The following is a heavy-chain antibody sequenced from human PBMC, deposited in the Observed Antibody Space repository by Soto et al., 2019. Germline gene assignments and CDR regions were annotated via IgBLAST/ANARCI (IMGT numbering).Heavy chain of an antibody. V-gene: IGHV3-64*04. CDR1: GFTFSKYP. J-gene: IGHJ4*02. CDR2: ISSNGVTI. D-gene: IGHD6-19*01. CDR3: ARAIAVGSTSLDY. Sequence: GGSLRLSCSASGFTFSKYPMNWVRQAPGKGLQYLSGISSNGVTIYYADSVKGRFIISRDNSKNSLCLQMDSLRDEDTAVYFCARAIAVGSTSLDYWGLGTRVTVSS.